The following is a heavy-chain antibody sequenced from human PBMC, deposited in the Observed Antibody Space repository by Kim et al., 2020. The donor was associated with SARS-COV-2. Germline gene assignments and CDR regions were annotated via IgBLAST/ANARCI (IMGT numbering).Heavy chain of an antibody. CDR2: IYWDDDK. Sequence: SGPTLVNPTQTLTLTCTFSGFSLSTSGVGVGWIRQPPGKALEWLALIYWDDDKRYSPSLKSRLTITKDTSKNQVVLTMTNMDPVDTATYYCAHRPPVPTHSGWDYYNWFDPWGQGTLVTVSS. CDR1: GFSLSTSGVG. J-gene: IGHJ5*02. V-gene: IGHV2-5*02. CDR3: AHRPPVPTHSGWDYYNWFDP. D-gene: IGHD6-19*01.